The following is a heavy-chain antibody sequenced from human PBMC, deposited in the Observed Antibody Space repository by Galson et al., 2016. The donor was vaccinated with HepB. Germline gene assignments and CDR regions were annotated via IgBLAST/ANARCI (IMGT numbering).Heavy chain of an antibody. D-gene: IGHD6-19*01. Sequence: SLRLSCAASGPTFSSCYMYWVRQAPGKGLEWVSAVSRSGTNTYHANSVKGRFTVSRDNSKNTLYLQMNSLRAEDTAVYYCAKGGKVTGWDNWGQGTLVAVSS. CDR3: AKGGKVTGWDN. CDR1: GPTFSSCY. V-gene: IGHV3-23*01. CDR2: VSRSGTNT. J-gene: IGHJ4*02.